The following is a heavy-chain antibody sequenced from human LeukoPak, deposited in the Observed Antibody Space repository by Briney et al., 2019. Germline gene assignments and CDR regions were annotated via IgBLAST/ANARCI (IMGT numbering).Heavy chain of an antibody. CDR3: ARAGVNYYYYMDV. CDR2: MNPNSGNT. J-gene: IGHJ6*03. CDR1: GGTFSSYA. Sequence: ASVKVSCKASGGTFSSYAINWVRQATGQGLEWMGWMNPNSGNTGYAQKFQGRVIMTSDTSTSTVYMELSSLRSEDTAVYYCARAGVNYYYYMDVWGKGTTVTISS. D-gene: IGHD3-10*01. V-gene: IGHV1-8*02.